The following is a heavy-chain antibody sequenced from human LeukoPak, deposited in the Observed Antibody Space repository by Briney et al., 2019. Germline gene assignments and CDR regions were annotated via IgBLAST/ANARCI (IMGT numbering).Heavy chain of an antibody. J-gene: IGHJ6*03. Sequence: PGGSLRLSCAASGFTFSSYWMSWVRQARGKGLEWVAKIKQDGSEKYYADSVKGRFTISRDNAKNSVYLQMNSLRAEDTAVYCCARAEHPPNGDYHPLPYYMDVWGNGTTVTISS. CDR2: IKQDGSEK. CDR1: GFTFSSYW. CDR3: ARAEHPPNGDYHPLPYYMDV. V-gene: IGHV3-7*01. D-gene: IGHD4-17*01.